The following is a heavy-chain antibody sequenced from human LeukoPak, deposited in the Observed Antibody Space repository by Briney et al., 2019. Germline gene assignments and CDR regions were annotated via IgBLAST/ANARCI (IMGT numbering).Heavy chain of an antibody. CDR2: IHSDGGTT. D-gene: IGHD3-3*02. J-gene: IGHJ4*02. Sequence: GGSLRLSCAASGFTFSDYWIHWVRQAPGKGLVWVSLIHSDGGTTNYADSVKGRFTMSRDNAMNMVYLQMNSLRVEDTAVYYCARDIYSIAEWGQGTLVTVSS. CDR1: GFTFSDYW. V-gene: IGHV3-74*01. CDR3: ARDIYSIAE.